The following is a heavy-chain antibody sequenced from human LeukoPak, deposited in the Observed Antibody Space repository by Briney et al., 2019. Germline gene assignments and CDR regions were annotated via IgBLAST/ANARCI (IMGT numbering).Heavy chain of an antibody. D-gene: IGHD6-25*01. CDR1: GGSISSSSYY. V-gene: IGHV4-39*01. J-gene: IGHJ5*02. Sequence: SETLSLTCTVSGGSISSSSYYWRCIRQPPGKGLEWIGSIYYSGSTYYNPSLKSRVTISVDTSKNQFSLKLSSVTAADTAVYYCARRQAIAAGPGAGNWFDPWGQGTLVTVSS. CDR3: ARRQAIAAGPGAGNWFDP. CDR2: IYYSGST.